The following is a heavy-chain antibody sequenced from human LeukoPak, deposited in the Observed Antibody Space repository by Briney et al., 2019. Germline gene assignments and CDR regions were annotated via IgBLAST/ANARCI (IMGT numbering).Heavy chain of an antibody. D-gene: IGHD3-10*01. V-gene: IGHV3-30*02. CDR2: IRYNGNNQ. CDR1: GFTFNNYG. J-gene: IGHJ6*03. CDR3: AKDSAFYYIDV. Sequence: GGSLRLSCAASGFTFNNYGMHWVRQAPGKGLERVAFIRYNGNNQYYADSVKGRFTISRDNSKNTLYQQMNSLKGDDTAVYYCAKDSAFYYIDVWGKGTTVIISS.